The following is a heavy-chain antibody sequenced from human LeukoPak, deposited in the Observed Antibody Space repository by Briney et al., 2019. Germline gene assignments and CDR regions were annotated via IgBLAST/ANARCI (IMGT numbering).Heavy chain of an antibody. D-gene: IGHD3-10*01. CDR1: GISLSNYA. CDR3: AKRGVVIRGILVIGYHQEAYHYDF. Sequence: PGGSLRLSCVVSGISLSNYAMTWVRQAPGKELEWVSYISERGGSTTYADSVKGRFTISRDTSLNTLYLQMNNLRAEDTAVYFCAKRGVVIRGILVIGYHQEAYHYDFWGQGVLVTVSS. J-gene: IGHJ4*02. CDR2: ISERGGST. V-gene: IGHV3-23*01.